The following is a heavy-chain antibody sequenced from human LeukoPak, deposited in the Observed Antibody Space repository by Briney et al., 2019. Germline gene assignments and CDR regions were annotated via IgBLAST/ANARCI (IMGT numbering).Heavy chain of an antibody. CDR2: INHSGST. J-gene: IGHJ4*02. CDR3: ARVGFTVVTLKTYYFDY. V-gene: IGHV4-34*01. CDR1: GGSFSGYY. Sequence: SETLSLTCAVYGGSFSGYYWSWIRQPPGKGLEWIGEINHSGSTNYNPSLKSRVTISVDTSKNQFSLKLSSVTAADTAVYYCARVGFTVVTLKTYYFDYWGQGTLVTVSS. D-gene: IGHD4-23*01.